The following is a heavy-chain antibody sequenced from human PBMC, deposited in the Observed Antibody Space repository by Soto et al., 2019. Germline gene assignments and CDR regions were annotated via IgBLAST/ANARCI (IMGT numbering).Heavy chain of an antibody. CDR2: ISSDGSSI. Sequence: GGSLRLSCAASGFTLSNYNMNWVRQAPGEGLEWVSFISSDGSSIRYADSVKGRFTISRDNAKNSLYLQMNSLRDEDTAVYYCARDPYYYDNSGYYPKDYWGQGTLVTVSS. J-gene: IGHJ4*02. CDR1: GFTLSNYN. V-gene: IGHV3-48*02. D-gene: IGHD3-22*01. CDR3: ARDPYYYDNSGYYPKDY.